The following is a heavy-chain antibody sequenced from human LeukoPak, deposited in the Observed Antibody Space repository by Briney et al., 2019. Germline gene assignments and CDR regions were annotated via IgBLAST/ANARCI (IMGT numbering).Heavy chain of an antibody. D-gene: IGHD1-26*01. V-gene: IGHV3-48*03. Sequence: GGSLRLSCAASGFTFSSYEVNWVRQTPGKGLEWLSYISSSGGTIYYADSVKGRFTISRDNAKSSLYLQMNSLRADDTAVYYCARVSESYHDYWGQGTLVTVSS. J-gene: IGHJ4*02. CDR3: ARVSESYHDY. CDR1: GFTFSSYE. CDR2: ISSSGGTI.